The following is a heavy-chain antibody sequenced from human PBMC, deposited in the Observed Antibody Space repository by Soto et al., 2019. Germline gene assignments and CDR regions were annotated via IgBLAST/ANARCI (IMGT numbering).Heavy chain of an antibody. V-gene: IGHV1-69*02. CDR1: GGTFSSYT. J-gene: IGHJ6*02. Sequence: QVQLVQSGAEVKKPGSSVKVSCKASGGTFSSYTISWVRQAPGQGLEWMGRIIPILGIANYAQKFQGRVTNTPDKAASTVYIDLSSRNSEDKAVYYCAIAVAGTYGMDVWGQGTTVTVSS. CDR3: AIAVAGTYGMDV. CDR2: IIPILGIA. D-gene: IGHD6-19*01.